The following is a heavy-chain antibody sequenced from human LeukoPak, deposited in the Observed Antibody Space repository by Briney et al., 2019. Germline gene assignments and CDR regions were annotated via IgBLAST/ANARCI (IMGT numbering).Heavy chain of an antibody. V-gene: IGHV3-74*01. CDR2: IDGDGNGT. Sequence: GGSLRLSCAASGLTLSSFWMHWVRLAPGKGLEWVSRIDGDGNGTSYADSVKGRFTISRDTAKSTVYLQMNSLRAEDTAVYYCATVFDYWGQGTLVTPSS. CDR3: ATVFDY. J-gene: IGHJ4*02. CDR1: GLTLSSFW.